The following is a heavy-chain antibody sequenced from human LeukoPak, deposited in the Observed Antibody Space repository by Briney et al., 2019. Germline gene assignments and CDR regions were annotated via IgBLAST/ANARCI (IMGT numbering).Heavy chain of an antibody. CDR2: IKQDGREK. V-gene: IGHV3-7*04. J-gene: IGHJ4*02. CDR3: AGGSSVDF. D-gene: IGHD6-19*01. CDR1: GLTFSTFG. Sequence: GGSLRLSCTVSGLTFSTFGMNWVRKAPGKGLEWVARIKQDGREKYCVASVKGRFTISRDNAEKSLYLQMNSLRPEDTAVYYCAGGSSVDFWGQGTLVTVSS.